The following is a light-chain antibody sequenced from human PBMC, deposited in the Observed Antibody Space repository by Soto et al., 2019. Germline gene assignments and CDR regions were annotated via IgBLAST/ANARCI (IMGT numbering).Light chain of an antibody. CDR2: GAS. V-gene: IGKV3D-15*01. J-gene: IGKJ1*01. CDR3: QQYNNWPRT. CDR1: QSVSASY. Sequence: EIVLTQSPCTLSFSPWERSALSFMASQSVSASYLAWYQQKPGQAPRLLIYGASTRATGIPARFSGSVSGTEFALTISSLQSEDFAVYYCQQYNNWPRTFGQGTKVDIK.